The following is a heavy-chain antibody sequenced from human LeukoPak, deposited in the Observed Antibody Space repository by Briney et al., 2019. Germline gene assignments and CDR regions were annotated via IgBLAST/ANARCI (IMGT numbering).Heavy chain of an antibody. Sequence: PSETLSLTCTVSGGSISSGDYYWSWIRQPPGKGLEWIGYIYYSGSTYYNPSLKSRVTISVDKSKNQFSLKLSSVTAADTAVYYCARVLDSSGWYEGFDYWGQGTLVTVSS. CDR2: IYYSGST. D-gene: IGHD6-19*01. J-gene: IGHJ4*02. CDR1: GGSISSGDYY. V-gene: IGHV4-30-4*08. CDR3: ARVLDSSGWYEGFDY.